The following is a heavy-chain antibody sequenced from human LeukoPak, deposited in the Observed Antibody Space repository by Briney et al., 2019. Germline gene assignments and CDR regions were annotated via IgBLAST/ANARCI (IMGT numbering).Heavy chain of an antibody. CDR1: GFTFSNSA. Sequence: GGSLRLSCSASGFTFSNSAMHWVRQAPGKGLEYVSAITPDGGGTFYADSVQGRFTISRDNSKNTLYLQMDNLRAEDTAVYYCAKYQRQWLPKGGFDYWGQGTLVTVSS. D-gene: IGHD6-19*01. J-gene: IGHJ4*02. CDR2: ITPDGGGT. V-gene: IGHV3-64*04. CDR3: AKYQRQWLPKGGFDY.